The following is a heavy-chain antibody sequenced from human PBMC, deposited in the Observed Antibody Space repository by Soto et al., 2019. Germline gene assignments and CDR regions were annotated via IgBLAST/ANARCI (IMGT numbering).Heavy chain of an antibody. CDR2: IRYDGSDE. CDR1: ASIFKGHG. Sequence: QVHLVESGGGVVQPGGSLRLSCAASASIFKGHGMHWVRQAPGKGLEWVAIIRYDGSDEHYGDSVKGRFTISRDNSKNMLYLQMNSLRAEDTAVYYCARDGVGATTFFGFLDYWGQETLVTVSS. CDR3: ARDGVGATTFFGFLDY. J-gene: IGHJ4*02. V-gene: IGHV3-33*08. D-gene: IGHD1-26*01.